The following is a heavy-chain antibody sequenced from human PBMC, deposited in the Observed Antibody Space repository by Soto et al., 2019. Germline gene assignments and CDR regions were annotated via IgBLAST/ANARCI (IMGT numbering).Heavy chain of an antibody. CDR1: GFIFSSYG. CDR2: ISGSGGST. D-gene: IGHD3-16*02. V-gene: IGHV3-23*01. J-gene: IGHJ4*02. CDR3: AKDTRLRLGDLSFDAFDS. Sequence: GGSLRLSCVASGFIFSSYGMSWVRQAPGKGLEWVAGISGSGGSTYYAASVRGRFTISRDNSKNTLYLQMKSLSAEDTALYYCAKDTRLRLGDLSFDAFDSWGQGTLVTVSS.